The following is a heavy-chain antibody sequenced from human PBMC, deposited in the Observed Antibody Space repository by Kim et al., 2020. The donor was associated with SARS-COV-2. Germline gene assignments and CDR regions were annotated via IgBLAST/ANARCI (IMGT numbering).Heavy chain of an antibody. J-gene: IGHJ4*02. CDR2: IYYSGST. CDR1: GGSISSSSYY. CDR3: ARLRWPPTFDY. Sequence: SETLSLTCTVSGGSISSSSYYWGWIRQPPGKGLEWIGSIYYSGSTYYNPSLKSRVTISVDTSKNQFSLKLSSVTAADTAVYYCARLRWPPTFDYWGQGTLVTVSS. D-gene: IGHD4-17*01. V-gene: IGHV4-39*01.